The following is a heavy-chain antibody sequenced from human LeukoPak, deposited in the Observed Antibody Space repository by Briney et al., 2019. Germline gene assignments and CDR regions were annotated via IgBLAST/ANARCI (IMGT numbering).Heavy chain of an antibody. CDR1: GFTFSSYW. CDR3: AKDPDYYGSGNFDY. V-gene: IGHV3-23*01. D-gene: IGHD3-10*01. J-gene: IGHJ4*02. Sequence: GGSLRLSCAASGFTFSSYWMSWVRQAPGKGLEWVSAISGSGGSTYYADSVKGRFTISRDNSKNTLYLQMNSLRAEDTAVYYCAKDPDYYGSGNFDYWGQGTLVTVSS. CDR2: ISGSGGST.